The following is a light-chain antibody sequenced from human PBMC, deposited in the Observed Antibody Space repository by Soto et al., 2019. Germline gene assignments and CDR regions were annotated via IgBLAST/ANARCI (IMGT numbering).Light chain of an antibody. CDR2: AAN. Sequence: AIQSTQSPSSLSASVGDGVTITCRASQGIRSDLGWYQQTPGKAPKLLIYAANTLQSGVPSRFSGRGSGTDFTLTISSLQTEDFATYYCHQSFTSPWTVGLGTKVDIK. V-gene: IGKV1-6*01. CDR1: QGIRSD. J-gene: IGKJ1*01. CDR3: HQSFTSPWT.